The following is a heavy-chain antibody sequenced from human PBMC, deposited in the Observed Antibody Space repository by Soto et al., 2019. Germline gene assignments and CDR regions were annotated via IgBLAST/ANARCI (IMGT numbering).Heavy chain of an antibody. CDR3: AKDYDSSGYFPTLRELDY. D-gene: IGHD3-22*01. J-gene: IGHJ4*02. CDR1: GFTFSSYA. CDR2: ISGSGGST. V-gene: IGHV3-23*01. Sequence: GGSLRLSCAASGFTFSSYAMSWVRQAPGKGLEWVSAISGSGGSTYYADSVKGRFTISRDNSKNTLYLQMNSLRAEDTAVYYCAKDYDSSGYFPTLRELDYWGQGTLVTVSS.